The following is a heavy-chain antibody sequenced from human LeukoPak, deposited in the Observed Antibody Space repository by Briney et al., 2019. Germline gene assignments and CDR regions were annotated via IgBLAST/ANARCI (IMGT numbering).Heavy chain of an antibody. V-gene: IGHV3-30-3*01. J-gene: IGHJ4*02. Sequence: GGSLRLSCAASGFTFSYYAMHWVRQAPGKGLEWVAVISYDGSSEYYADSVKDRFTISRDNSKNTLSLQMNTLRPEDTAVYYCARPIYNGSGSYYFDYWGQGTLVTVSS. CDR1: GFTFSYYA. D-gene: IGHD3-10*01. CDR2: ISYDGSSE. CDR3: ARPIYNGSGSYYFDY.